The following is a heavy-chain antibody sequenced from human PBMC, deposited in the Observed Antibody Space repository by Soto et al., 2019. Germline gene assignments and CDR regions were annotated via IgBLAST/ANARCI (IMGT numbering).Heavy chain of an antibody. D-gene: IGHD3-3*01. CDR1: GFTFSSYA. J-gene: IGHJ4*02. CDR2: ISGSGGST. Sequence: GGSLRLSFAAPGFTFSSYAMSWVRQAPGKGLEWVSAISGSGGSTYYTESVKGRFTISRDNSKNTLYLQMNSLRAEDTALYYCAKDRGFLESANPFDYWGQGPLVTVSS. V-gene: IGHV3-23*01. CDR3: AKDRGFLESANPFDY.